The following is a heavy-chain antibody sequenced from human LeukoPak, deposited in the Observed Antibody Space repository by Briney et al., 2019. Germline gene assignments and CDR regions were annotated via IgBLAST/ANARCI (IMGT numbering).Heavy chain of an antibody. CDR1: GFTFSSYA. CDR3: AKVEGYSSSWELVRWFDP. D-gene: IGHD6-13*01. CDR2: ISGSGGST. V-gene: IGHV3-23*01. J-gene: IGHJ5*02. Sequence: PGGSLRLSCAASGFTFSSYAMSWVRQAPGKGLEWVSAISGSGGSTYYADSVKGRFTISRDNSKNTLYLQMNSLRAEDTAVYYCAKVEGYSSSWELVRWFDPWGQGTLVTVSS.